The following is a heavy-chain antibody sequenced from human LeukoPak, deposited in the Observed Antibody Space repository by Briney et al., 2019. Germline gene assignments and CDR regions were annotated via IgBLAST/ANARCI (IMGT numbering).Heavy chain of an antibody. D-gene: IGHD6-19*01. J-gene: IGHJ4*02. CDR3: ARGPVLAMAGDFDY. Sequence: GGSLRLSCAASGFTFSSYSVNWVRQAPGKGLEWVSYISSSSSTIYYADSVKGRFTISRDNAKNSLYLQMNSLRAEDTAVYYCARGPVLAMAGDFDYWGQGTLVTVSS. CDR2: ISSSSSTI. CDR1: GFTFSSYS. V-gene: IGHV3-48*01.